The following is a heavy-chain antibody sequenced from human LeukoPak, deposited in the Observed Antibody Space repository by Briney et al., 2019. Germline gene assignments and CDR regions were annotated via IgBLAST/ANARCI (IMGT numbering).Heavy chain of an antibody. CDR1: GFTFSSYG. D-gene: IGHD3-10*01. V-gene: IGHV3-30*18. Sequence: PGRSLRLSCAASGFTFSSYGIHWVRQAPGKGLEWVALISYDGYNKYYADSVKGRFTISRDNSKNTLYLQINSLRAEDTAVYYCAKAVNYGSGTYYDYWGQGTLVTVPS. CDR2: ISYDGYNK. CDR3: AKAVNYGSGTYYDY. J-gene: IGHJ4*02.